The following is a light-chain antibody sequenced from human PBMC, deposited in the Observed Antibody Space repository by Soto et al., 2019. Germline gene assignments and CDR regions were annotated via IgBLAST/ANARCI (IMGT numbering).Light chain of an antibody. V-gene: IGKV4-1*01. CDR2: WAS. CDR1: QSVLYNSNNKNY. Sequence: DIVMTQSPVALAVSLGERATINCRSSQSVLYNSNNKNYLAWYQQKPGQPPKLLFTWASTREYGVPDRFSGSGSGTDFTLTISGLQAEDVAIYYCQQYYNVSLTFGGGTRVEIK. J-gene: IGKJ4*01. CDR3: QQYYNVSLT.